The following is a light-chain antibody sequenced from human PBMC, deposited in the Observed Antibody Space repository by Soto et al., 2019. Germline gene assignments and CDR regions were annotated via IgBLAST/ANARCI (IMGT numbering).Light chain of an antibody. V-gene: IGLV2-14*01. CDR3: SSYTSSRTLV. J-gene: IGLJ1*01. CDR1: SSDVGGYNY. CDR2: DVS. Sequence: QSVLTQPASVSGSPIQSITISCTGTSSDVGGYNYVSWYQQHPGKAPKLMIYDVSNRPSGVSNRFSGSKSGNTASLTISGLQAGDEADYYCSSYTSSRTLVFGTGTKVTVL.